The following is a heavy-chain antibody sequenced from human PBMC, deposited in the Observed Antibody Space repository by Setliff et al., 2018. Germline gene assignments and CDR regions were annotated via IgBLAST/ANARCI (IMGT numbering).Heavy chain of an antibody. CDR3: ARTCSGSGCYAGLES. D-gene: IGHD2-15*01. Sequence: PGGSLRLSCAASGFTFNSYDMHWVRQAPGKGLEWVSSIGTVGDTFYPDSVKGRFTISRDNSKNTLYLQMNSLRPEDTAVYYCARTCSGSGCYAGLESWGQGTPVTVSS. CDR2: IGTVGDT. V-gene: IGHV3-13*01. CDR1: GFTFNSYD. J-gene: IGHJ4*02.